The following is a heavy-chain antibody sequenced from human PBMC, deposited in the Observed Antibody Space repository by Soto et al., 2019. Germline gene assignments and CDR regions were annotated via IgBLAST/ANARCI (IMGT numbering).Heavy chain of an antibody. Sequence: EVQLVESGGALVQPGGSLRLSCTASGFTFDDYAIHWVRQAPGKGLEWISGISWNGDATGYADSVKGRFTISRDNAKNSLYLQMNSLRTGDTAMYFCANLPLYGSGFDCWGQGTLVTVAS. J-gene: IGHJ4*02. CDR3: ANLPLYGSGFDC. D-gene: IGHD3-10*01. CDR1: GFTFDDYA. CDR2: ISWNGDAT. V-gene: IGHV3-9*01.